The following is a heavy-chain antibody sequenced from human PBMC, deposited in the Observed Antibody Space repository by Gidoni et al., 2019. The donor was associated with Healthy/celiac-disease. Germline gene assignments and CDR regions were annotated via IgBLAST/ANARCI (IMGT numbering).Heavy chain of an antibody. Sequence: QVQLVQSGAEVKQPGSSVKVSCKASGGTFSSYAISWVRQAPGQGLEWMGGIIPIFGTANYAQKFQGRVTITADESTSTAYMELSSLRSEDTAVYYCARAQYDYVWGSYRLLDYWGQGTLVTVSS. CDR2: IIPIFGTA. V-gene: IGHV1-69*01. CDR1: GGTFSSYA. CDR3: ARAQYDYVWGSYRLLDY. D-gene: IGHD3-16*02. J-gene: IGHJ4*02.